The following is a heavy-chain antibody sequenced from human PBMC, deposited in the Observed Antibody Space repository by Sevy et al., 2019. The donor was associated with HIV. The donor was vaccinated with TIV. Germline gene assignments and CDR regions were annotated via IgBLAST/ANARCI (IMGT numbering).Heavy chain of an antibody. Sequence: APVKVSCKVSGYTLTKLAMHWVRQAPGKGLEWMGTFDPEDGETIYAQKFQGRVTMTEDTSIDTAYMELSSLRSEDTAVFYCAITKDYYDNSGSPFDYWGQGTLVTVSS. J-gene: IGHJ4*02. CDR1: GYTLTKLA. V-gene: IGHV1-24*01. D-gene: IGHD3-22*01. CDR2: FDPEDGET. CDR3: AITKDYYDNSGSPFDY.